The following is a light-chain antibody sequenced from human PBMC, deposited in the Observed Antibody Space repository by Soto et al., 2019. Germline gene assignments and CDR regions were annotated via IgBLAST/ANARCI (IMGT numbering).Light chain of an antibody. CDR2: AAS. Sequence: DIQMTQSPSSLSASVGDRVTITCRAIQSSSTYLNWYQQKAGKDPKLLIYAASSLQRGVPSRLSGSVSGTDFALTICSLKPEGFATYSCQQSYVTPPYTFGQGTRLDI. CDR1: QSSSTY. V-gene: IGKV1-39*01. J-gene: IGKJ2*01. CDR3: QQSYVTPPYT.